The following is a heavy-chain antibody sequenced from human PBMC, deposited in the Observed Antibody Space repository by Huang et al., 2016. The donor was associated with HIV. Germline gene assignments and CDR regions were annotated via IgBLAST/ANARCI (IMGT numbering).Heavy chain of an antibody. Sequence: QVLVQESGPGLAKPSETLSLTCTVSGGSISSHHWSWIRQAPGKGLEWIGTMCYRGGTKTNPGLKSRVPISVDTSKNQSSLRLASVTAADSAVYFCARVARGPNWYFDLWGRGTLVTVSS. CDR3: ARVARGPNWYFDL. CDR1: GGSISSHH. J-gene: IGHJ2*01. D-gene: IGHD2-15*01. V-gene: IGHV4-59*11. CDR2: MCYRGGT.